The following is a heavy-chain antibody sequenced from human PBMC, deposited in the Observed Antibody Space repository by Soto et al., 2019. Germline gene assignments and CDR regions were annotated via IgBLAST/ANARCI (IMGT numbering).Heavy chain of an antibody. V-gene: IGHV4-4*02. CDR3: ATQTYSYNWHH. Sequence: QVQLQESGPGLVKPSGTLSLTCGVSSGSISSRNWWSWVRQPPGKGLEWIGEISHSGRTNYNPSLASRVTMSVDKSMNQLYLKLNFVTAADTAVYYCATQTYSYNWHHWGQGTLVTVSS. CDR1: SGSISSRNW. D-gene: IGHD1-1*01. CDR2: ISHSGRT. J-gene: IGHJ5*02.